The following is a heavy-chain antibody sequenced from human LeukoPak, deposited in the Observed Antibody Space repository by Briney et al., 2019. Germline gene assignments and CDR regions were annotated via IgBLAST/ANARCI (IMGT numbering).Heavy chain of an antibody. J-gene: IGHJ2*01. CDR3: ARVSGSYSPDWYFDL. D-gene: IGHD1-26*01. V-gene: IGHV3-53*01. CDR1: GFTVSSNY. CDR2: IYSGGTT. Sequence: GGSLRLSCAASGFTVSSNYMSWVRQAPGKGLEWVSVIYSGGTTYYADSVKGRFTISRDNSKNTLYLQLDSLRAEDTAVYYCARVSGSYSPDWYFDLWGRGTLVTVS.